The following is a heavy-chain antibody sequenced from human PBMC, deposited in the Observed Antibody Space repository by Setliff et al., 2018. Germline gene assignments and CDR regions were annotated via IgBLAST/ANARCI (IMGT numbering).Heavy chain of an antibody. CDR1: GFIISNYW. J-gene: IGHJ6*03. V-gene: IGHV3-7*03. CDR2: IRQDGTNK. CDR3: AKLVWLTTWYYMDV. D-gene: IGHD5-18*01. Sequence: HPGGSLRLSCVASGFIISNYWMAWVRQAPGKGLEWVADIRQDGTNKYYVDSVKGRFTISRDNAKNSLYLRMNSLRAEDTALYYCAKLVWLTTWYYMDVWGKGTTVTVSS.